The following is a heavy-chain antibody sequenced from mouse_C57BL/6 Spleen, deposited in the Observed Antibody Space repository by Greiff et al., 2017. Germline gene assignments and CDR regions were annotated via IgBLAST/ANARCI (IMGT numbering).Heavy chain of an antibody. J-gene: IGHJ3*01. CDR1: GYTFTDYN. V-gene: IGHV1-22*01. D-gene: IGHD1-1*01. CDR3: AMETVVARGFAY. CDR2: INPNNGGT. Sequence: VQLQQSGPELVKPGASVKMSCKASGYTFTDYNMHWVKQSHGKSLEWIGYINPNNGGTSYNQKFKGKATLTVNKSSSTAYMELRSLTSEDSAVYYCAMETVVARGFAYWGQGTLVTVSA.